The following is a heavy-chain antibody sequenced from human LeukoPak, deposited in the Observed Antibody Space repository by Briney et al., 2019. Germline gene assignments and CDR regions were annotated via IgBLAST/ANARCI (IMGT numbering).Heavy chain of an antibody. J-gene: IGHJ4*02. CDR1: GFTFSSYG. V-gene: IGHV3-23*01. D-gene: IGHD6-13*01. CDR3: ARRYSSSWRFDY. Sequence: GGSLRLSCAASGFTFSSYGMSWVRQAPGKGLEWVSIIIGSGGSTYYADSVKGRFTISRDNSKNSLYLQMNSLGAEDTAVYYCARRYSSSWRFDYWGQGTLVTVSS. CDR2: IIGSGGST.